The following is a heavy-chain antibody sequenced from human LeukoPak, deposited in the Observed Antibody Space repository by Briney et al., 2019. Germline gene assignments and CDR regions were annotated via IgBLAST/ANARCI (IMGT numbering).Heavy chain of an antibody. Sequence: GESLRISCKGSGYSFTNNWIGWVRQMPGEGLEWMGFIYPGDSDTKYSPSFQGQVTISADKSISTAYLQWSSLKASDTAMYYCARDVHYYDSSGYVGSGAFDIWGQGTMVTVSS. CDR2: IYPGDSDT. D-gene: IGHD3-22*01. V-gene: IGHV5-51*01. CDR3: ARDVHYYDSSGYVGSGAFDI. CDR1: GYSFTNNW. J-gene: IGHJ3*02.